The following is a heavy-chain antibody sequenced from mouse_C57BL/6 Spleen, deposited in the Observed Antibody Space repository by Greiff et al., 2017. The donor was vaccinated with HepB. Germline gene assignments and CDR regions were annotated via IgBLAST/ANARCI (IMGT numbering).Heavy chain of an antibody. CDR1: GYSITSGYY. V-gene: IGHV3-6*01. Sequence: EVQLMESGPGLVKPSQSLSLTCSVTGYSITSGYYWNWIRQFPGNKLEWMGYISYDGSNNYNPSLKNRISITRDTSKNQFFLKLNSVTTEDTATYYCARGWYWGQGTTLTVSS. CDR2: ISYDGSN. D-gene: IGHD2-3*01. J-gene: IGHJ2*01. CDR3: ARGWY.